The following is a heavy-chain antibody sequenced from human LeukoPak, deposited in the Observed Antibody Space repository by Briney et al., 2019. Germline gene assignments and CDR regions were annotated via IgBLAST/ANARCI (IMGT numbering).Heavy chain of an antibody. V-gene: IGHV4-59*08. Sequence: PSETLSLTCTVSGGSINAYYWSWIRQPPGNGLEWIAYVRDNGENNYNPSLKSRVAISVDTANNQISLRLNFVTAADTAIYYCARQPANTAAFDIWGLGTMVTVYS. CDR1: GGSINAYY. D-gene: IGHD5-18*01. J-gene: IGHJ3*02. CDR2: VRDNGEN. CDR3: ARQPANTAAFDI.